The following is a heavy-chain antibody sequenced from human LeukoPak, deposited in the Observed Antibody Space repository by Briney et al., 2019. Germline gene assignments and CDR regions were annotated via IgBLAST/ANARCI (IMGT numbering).Heavy chain of an antibody. J-gene: IGHJ5*02. Sequence: GGSLRLSCAASGFTFNSFGMSWVRQAPGKGLEWVANIKQDGTEKNYVDSVKGRFTISRDNAKNSLYLQMNSLRAEDTAVYYCARAVWFGESTPDRWGQGTLVTVSS. V-gene: IGHV3-7*01. CDR2: IKQDGTEK. CDR1: GFTFNSFG. D-gene: IGHD3-10*01. CDR3: ARAVWFGESTPDR.